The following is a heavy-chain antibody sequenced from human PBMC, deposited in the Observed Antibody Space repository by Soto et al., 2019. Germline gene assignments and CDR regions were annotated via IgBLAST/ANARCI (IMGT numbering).Heavy chain of an antibody. V-gene: IGHV1-18*01. CDR2: INAYTGNT. CDR1: GYTFTTYG. CDR3: ARFYGSVSFPYDY. J-gene: IGHJ4*02. Sequence: QVQVVQSGAEVKEPGASVEVACKASGYTFTTYGISWVRQAPGQGLEWIGWINAYTGNTNYAQKVQGRVTMTTDTPTSPAYMELRSLRSDATAVYYCARFYGSVSFPYDYWRQGTLVTVS. D-gene: IGHD3-10*01.